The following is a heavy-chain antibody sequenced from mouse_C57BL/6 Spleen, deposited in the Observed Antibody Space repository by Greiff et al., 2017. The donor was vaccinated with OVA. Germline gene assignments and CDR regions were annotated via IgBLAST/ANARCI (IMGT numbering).Heavy chain of an antibody. J-gene: IGHJ2*01. V-gene: IGHV5-9-1*02. CDR2: ISSGGDYI. CDR3: TRDNYEYYFDY. D-gene: IGHD1-3*01. CDR1: GFTFSSYA. Sequence: VESGEGLVKPGGSLKLSCAASGFTFSSYAMSWVRQTPEKRLEWVAYISSGGDYIYYADTVKGRFTISRDNARNTLYLQMSSLKSEDTAMYYCTRDNYEYYFDYWGQGTTLTVSS.